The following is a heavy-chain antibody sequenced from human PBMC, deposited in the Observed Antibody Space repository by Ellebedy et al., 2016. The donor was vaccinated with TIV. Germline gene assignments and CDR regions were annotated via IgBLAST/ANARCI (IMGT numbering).Heavy chain of an antibody. CDR3: TRNLGHYLLSD. D-gene: IGHD2-15*01. CDR1: GPTLDHA. J-gene: IGHJ4*02. V-gene: IGHV3-9*01. CDR2: VFWNSGGT. Sequence: SLKISXTISGPTLDHAIHWVRQTPEKGLEWVSGVFWNSGGTGYADSVEGRFTISRDNAKNSLYLQMNSLRVEDTAVYYCTRNLGHYLLSDWGQGSLVTVSS.